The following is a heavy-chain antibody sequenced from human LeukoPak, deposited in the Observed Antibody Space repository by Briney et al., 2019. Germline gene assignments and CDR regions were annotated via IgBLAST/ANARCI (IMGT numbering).Heavy chain of an antibody. J-gene: IGHJ4*02. CDR2: INHSGST. CDR3: ARRPGGIVVVPADEPLPGYYFDY. CDR1: GGSFSGYY. V-gene: IGHV4-34*01. Sequence: PSETLSLTCAVYGGSFSGYYRSWIRQPPGKGLEWIGEINHSGSTNYNPSLKSRVTISVDTSKNQFSLKLSSVTAADTAVYYCARRPGGIVVVPADEPLPGYYFDYWGQGTLVTVSS. D-gene: IGHD2-2*01.